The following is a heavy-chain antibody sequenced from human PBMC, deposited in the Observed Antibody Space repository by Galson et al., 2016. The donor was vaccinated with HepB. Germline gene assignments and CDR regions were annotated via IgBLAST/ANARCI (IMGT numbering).Heavy chain of an antibody. J-gene: IGHJ4*02. CDR2: IKSKTEGGTT. CDR3: STEWAYYVRRSYYFDY. Sequence: SLRLSCASSEFTFSSAWMSWVRQTPGKGLEWVGRIKSKTEGGTTDYAAPVKGRFTISRDDSKNTLYLQTNSLKIEDTAVYYCSTEWAYYVRRSYYFDYWGLGTLVSVSS. V-gene: IGHV3-15*01. D-gene: IGHD3-10*02. CDR1: EFTFSSAW.